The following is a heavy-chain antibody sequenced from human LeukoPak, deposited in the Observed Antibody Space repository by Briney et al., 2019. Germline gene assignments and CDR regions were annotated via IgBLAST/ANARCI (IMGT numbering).Heavy chain of an antibody. D-gene: IGHD3-9*01. Sequence: GGSLRLSCAASGFTFSNYGMSWVRQAPGKGLEWVAFIRYDGSNKYYADSVKGRFTISRDNAKNSLYLQMNSLRAEDTAVYYCARVGYFAGYYWGQGTLVTVSS. CDR2: IRYDGSNK. CDR3: ARVGYFAGYY. CDR1: GFTFSNYG. V-gene: IGHV3-30*02. J-gene: IGHJ4*02.